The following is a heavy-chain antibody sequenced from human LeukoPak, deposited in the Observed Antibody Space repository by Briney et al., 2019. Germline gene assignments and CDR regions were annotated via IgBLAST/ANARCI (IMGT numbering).Heavy chain of an antibody. Sequence: GGSLRLSCVASGFTFSSYGMHWVRQAPGKGLEWVAVISYDGSNKYYADSVKGRFTISRDNSKNTLYLQMNSLRAEDTAVYYCAKDGTAAAGNFDYWGQGTLVTVSS. CDR3: AKDGTAAAGNFDY. V-gene: IGHV3-30*18. D-gene: IGHD6-13*01. J-gene: IGHJ4*02. CDR2: ISYDGSNK. CDR1: GFTFSSYG.